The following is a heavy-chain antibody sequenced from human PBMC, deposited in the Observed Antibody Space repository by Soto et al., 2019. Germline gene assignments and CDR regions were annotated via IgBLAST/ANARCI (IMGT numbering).Heavy chain of an antibody. V-gene: IGHV4-4*07. J-gene: IGHJ5*02. CDR1: GGSISSYY. CDR3: ARESLWGVVVVSATAQQVFGP. CDR2: IYTSGST. Sequence: ETLSLTCTVYGGSISSYYWSWIRQPPGQGLEWIGRIYTSGSTNYNPSLKSRVTMSADTSKNQFSLKLSSVAAGDTAVYYCARESLWGVVVVSATAQQVFGPRGQAALVTVSS. D-gene: IGHD2-15*01.